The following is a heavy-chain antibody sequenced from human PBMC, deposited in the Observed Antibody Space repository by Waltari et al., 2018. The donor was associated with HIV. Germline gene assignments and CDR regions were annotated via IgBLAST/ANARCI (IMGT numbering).Heavy chain of an antibody. CDR2: INAGNVHT. D-gene: IGHD5-12*01. CDR1: GFTFTNYA. CDR3: ATSYVEMATISGF. J-gene: IGHJ4*02. V-gene: IGHV1-3*01. Sequence: QVQLVQSGAEVKKPGASVKVSCKASGFTFTNYAIHWVRQAPGQSLECMGLINAGNVHTKYSQRFQCRVTITRDTSATTAYMELTGLTSEDTALYYCATSYVEMATISGFWGQGTLVTVSS.